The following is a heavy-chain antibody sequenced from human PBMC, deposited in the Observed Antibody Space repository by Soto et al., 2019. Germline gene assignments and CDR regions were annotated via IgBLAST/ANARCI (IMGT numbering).Heavy chain of an antibody. D-gene: IGHD3-3*01. CDR2: IYHSGST. V-gene: IGHV4-38-2*02. CDR3: ARDLDFWSGSGPYYYGMDV. Sequence: SETLSLTCAVSGYSISSGYYWGCIRQPPGKGLEWIGSIYHSGSTYYNPSLKGRVTISVDTSKNQFSLKLSSVTAADTAVYYCARDLDFWSGSGPYYYGMDVWGQGTTVTVSS. J-gene: IGHJ6*02. CDR1: GYSISSGYY.